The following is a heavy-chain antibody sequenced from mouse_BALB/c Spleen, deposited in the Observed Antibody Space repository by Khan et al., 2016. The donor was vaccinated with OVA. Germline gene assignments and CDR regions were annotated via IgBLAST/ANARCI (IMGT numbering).Heavy chain of an antibody. Sequence: QIQLVQSGAELVKPGASVKLSCKASGYTFTSYYMYWVKQRPGQGLEWIGEINPSNGGTNVNEKFKSKATLTGDKSSSTAYMEVSSLTSEDSAVYYCTRGGYGSPFAYWGQGTLVTVSA. J-gene: IGHJ3*01. V-gene: IGHV1S81*02. CDR3: TRGGYGSPFAY. D-gene: IGHD2-10*02. CDR1: GYTFTSYY. CDR2: INPSNGGT.